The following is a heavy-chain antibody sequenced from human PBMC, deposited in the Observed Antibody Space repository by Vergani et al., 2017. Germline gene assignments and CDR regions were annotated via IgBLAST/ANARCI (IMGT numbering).Heavy chain of an antibody. Sequence: QVQLVESGGGVVQPGRSLRLSCAASGFTFSSYGRHWVRQAPGKGLEWVAVISYDGSNKYYADSVKGRFTISRDNSKNTLYLQMNSLRAEDTAVYYCARVRSGSYYYGSGDGMDVWGQGP. J-gene: IGHJ6*02. CDR3: ARVRSGSYYYGSGDGMDV. CDR2: ISYDGSNK. CDR1: GFTFSSYG. V-gene: IGHV3-30*03. D-gene: IGHD3-10*01.